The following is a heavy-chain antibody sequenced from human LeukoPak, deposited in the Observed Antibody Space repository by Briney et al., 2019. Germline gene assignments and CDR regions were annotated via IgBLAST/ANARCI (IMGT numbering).Heavy chain of an antibody. D-gene: IGHD3-10*01. J-gene: IGHJ4*02. CDR3: ARTYSYGAGTYSSFGY. Sequence: SGGSLRLSCAAFGFTFDNYAPHWVRQAPGKGLEYVSGLSPNGDSTYYANSVKGRFTISRDNPQHTLFLQMGSLRVEDTAVYYCARTYSYGAGTYSSFGYWGQGTLVTVSP. V-gene: IGHV3-64*01. CDR1: GFTFDNYA. CDR2: LSPNGDST.